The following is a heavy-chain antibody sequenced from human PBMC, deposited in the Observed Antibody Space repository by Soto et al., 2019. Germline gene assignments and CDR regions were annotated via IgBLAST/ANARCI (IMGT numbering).Heavy chain of an antibody. V-gene: IGHV3-30*18. CDR2: ISYDGSNK. Sequence: QVQLVESGGGVVQPGRSLRLSCAASGFTFSSYGMHWVRQAPGKGLEWVAVISYDGSNKYYADSVKGRFTISRDNSKNTLYLQMNSLRAEDTAVYYCAKDRGSDTAMDPDDAFDIWGQGTMVTVSS. CDR1: GFTFSSYG. J-gene: IGHJ3*02. CDR3: AKDRGSDTAMDPDDAFDI. D-gene: IGHD5-18*01.